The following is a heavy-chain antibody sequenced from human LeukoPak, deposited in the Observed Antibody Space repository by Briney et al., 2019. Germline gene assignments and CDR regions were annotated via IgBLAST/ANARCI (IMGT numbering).Heavy chain of an antibody. CDR2: MNPNSGGT. V-gene: IGHV1-2*02. CDR1: GYTFTDYY. D-gene: IGHD6-25*01. J-gene: IGHJ4*02. Sequence: GESLKISCKASGYTFTDYYIHWVRQAPGQGLEWMAWMNPNSGGTSYAQKFQGRVTMTRDTSISTGYMELSRLRFDDTAVYYCAINKAAKSLDYWGQGTLVTVSS. CDR3: AINKAAKSLDY.